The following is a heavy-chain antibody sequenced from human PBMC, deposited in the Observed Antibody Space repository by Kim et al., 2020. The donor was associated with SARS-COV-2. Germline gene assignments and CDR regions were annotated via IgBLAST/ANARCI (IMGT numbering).Heavy chain of an antibody. D-gene: IGHD3-10*01. CDR3: ARALAGMVRGDNWFDP. Sequence: SLKSRVNMSVDTSKNQFSLKLSSVTAADTAVYYCARALAGMVRGDNWFDPWGQGTLVTVSS. V-gene: IGHV4-31*02. J-gene: IGHJ5*02.